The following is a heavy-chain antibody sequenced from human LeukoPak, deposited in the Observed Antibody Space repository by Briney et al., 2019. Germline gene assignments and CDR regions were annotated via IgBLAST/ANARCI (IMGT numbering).Heavy chain of an antibody. CDR3: AREFQRGWDY. J-gene: IGHJ4*02. CDR1: GYTFTGYF. Sequence: GASVKVSCKTSGYTFTGYFMHWVRQAPGQGLEWMGWIYPNGGGTNYAPKFQGRVTMTRDTSISTAYMELSRLQSDDTAVYYCAREFQRGWDYWGQGTLVPVSS. CDR2: IYPNGGGT. D-gene: IGHD3-10*01. V-gene: IGHV1-2*02.